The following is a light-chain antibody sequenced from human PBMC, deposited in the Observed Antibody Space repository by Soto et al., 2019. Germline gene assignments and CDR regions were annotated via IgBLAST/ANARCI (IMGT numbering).Light chain of an antibody. Sequence: QSALTQPASVSGSPGQSITISCSGTGSYIESYNLVSWYQQHPGKAPKLIIYEVIKRPSGVSNRFSGSRSGNTASLTISGLQAEDEADYYCCSYAGSSTYVFGTGTQLTVL. V-gene: IGLV2-23*02. J-gene: IGLJ1*01. CDR1: GSYIESYNL. CDR2: EVI. CDR3: CSYAGSSTYV.